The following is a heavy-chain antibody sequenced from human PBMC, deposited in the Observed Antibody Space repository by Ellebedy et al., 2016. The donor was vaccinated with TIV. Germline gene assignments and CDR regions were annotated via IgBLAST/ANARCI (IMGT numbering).Heavy chain of an antibody. CDR2: ISSSSSTI. CDR1: GFTFSSYS. CDR3: AKVVKGSLDP. V-gene: IGHV3-48*04. D-gene: IGHD2-15*01. Sequence: GGSLRLXXVASGFTFSSYSMNWVRQAPGKGLEWVSYISSSSSTIYYADSVKGRFTISRDNAKNSLYLQMNSLRAEDTAVYYCAKVVKGSLDPWGQGTLVTVSS. J-gene: IGHJ5*02.